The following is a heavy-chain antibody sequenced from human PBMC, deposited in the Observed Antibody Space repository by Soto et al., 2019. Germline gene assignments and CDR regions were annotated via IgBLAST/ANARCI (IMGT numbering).Heavy chain of an antibody. CDR2: INDRGST. D-gene: IGHD3-10*01. Sequence: QVQLQQWGAGLLKPSETLSLTCAVYGGSFNDDYWSWIRQPPGRGLEWIGQINDRGSTHYNPSLKSRVTISVDTSKNQFSLNLSSVTAADTAVYFRARVPVRKYYGAGSYNNYYFGMDVWGQGTTVTVSS. V-gene: IGHV4-34*02. CDR3: ARVPVRKYYGAGSYNNYYFGMDV. J-gene: IGHJ6*02. CDR1: GGSFNDDY.